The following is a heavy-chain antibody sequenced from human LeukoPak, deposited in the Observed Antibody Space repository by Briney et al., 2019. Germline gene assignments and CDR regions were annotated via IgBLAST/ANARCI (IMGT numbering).Heavy chain of an antibody. Sequence: ASVKVSCKASGYTFTSYGISWVRQAPGQGLEWMGWISAYNGNTNYAQKLQGRVTMTTDTSTSTAYMELRSLRSDDTAVYYCARGDIVLMVYAMAFDIWAKGQWSPSLQ. V-gene: IGHV1-18*01. D-gene: IGHD2-8*01. CDR3: ARGDIVLMVYAMAFDI. CDR1: GYTFTSYG. J-gene: IGHJ3*02. CDR2: ISAYNGNT.